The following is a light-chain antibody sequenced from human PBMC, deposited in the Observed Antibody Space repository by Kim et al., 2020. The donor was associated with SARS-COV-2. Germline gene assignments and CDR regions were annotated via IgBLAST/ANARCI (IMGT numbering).Light chain of an antibody. V-gene: IGLV2-14*04. CDR2: DVT. Sequence: PGQSITISCTATSSGVGVYNSVSWYQQHPLRAPKLMIYDVTQRPSGVSNRFSASKSGNTASLTISGLQPEDEADYYCSSYTTSGTYVFGTGTKVTVL. CDR3: SSYTTSGTYV. CDR1: SSGVGVYNS. J-gene: IGLJ1*01.